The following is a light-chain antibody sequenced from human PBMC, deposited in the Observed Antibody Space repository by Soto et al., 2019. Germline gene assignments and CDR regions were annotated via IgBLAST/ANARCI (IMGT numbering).Light chain of an antibody. CDR3: QQRDSMPWT. J-gene: IGKJ1*01. CDR2: SAA. CDR1: QSISGC. V-gene: IGKV1-39*01. Sequence: DIQMTQSPSSLSASVGDRVTVTCRASQSISGCLNWYQQKSGQAPKHLMYSAATFQSGVPSRFSGSGSGTNFTLTIISRQPEDSSTYYCQQRDSMPWTFGQGTKVDIK.